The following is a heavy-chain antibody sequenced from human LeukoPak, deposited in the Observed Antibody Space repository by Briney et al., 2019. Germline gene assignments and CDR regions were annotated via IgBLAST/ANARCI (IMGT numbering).Heavy chain of an antibody. Sequence: SETLSLTCTVSGGSISTYYWNWIRQPPGKGLEWIGYIYYSGTTNYNPSLKSRVTISVDTSENQFSLKLSSVTVADTAVYFCARTRPKYSSSWYADYFDYWGQGTLVTVSS. CDR1: GGSISTYY. CDR2: IYYSGTT. CDR3: ARTRPKYSSSWYADYFDY. J-gene: IGHJ4*02. V-gene: IGHV4-59*01. D-gene: IGHD6-13*01.